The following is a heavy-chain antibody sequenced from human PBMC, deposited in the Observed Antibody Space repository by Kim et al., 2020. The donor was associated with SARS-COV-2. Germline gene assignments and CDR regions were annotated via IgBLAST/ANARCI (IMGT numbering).Heavy chain of an antibody. CDR3: ARAYFDWWFAP. D-gene: IGHD3-9*01. J-gene: IGHJ5*02. CDR2: IHYTGST. V-gene: IGHV4-30-4*01. CDR1: DDYIRSGDYY. Sequence: SETLSLTCTVSDDYIRSGDYYWSWIRQPPWKGLEWIGNIHYTGSTRYNPSLKSRFTLSIDTSRNLFSLTLTSVTAADTAVYYCARAYFDWWFAPWGQGA.